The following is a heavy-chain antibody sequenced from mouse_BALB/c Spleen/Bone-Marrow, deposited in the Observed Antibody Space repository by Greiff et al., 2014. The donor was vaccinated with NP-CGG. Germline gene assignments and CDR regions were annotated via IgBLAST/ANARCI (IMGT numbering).Heavy chain of an antibody. V-gene: IGHV14-3*02. CDR3: ATYYRYDRRFAY. D-gene: IGHD2-14*01. CDR1: GFNIKDTY. J-gene: IGHJ3*01. CDR2: IDPANGNT. Sequence: EVQLQQSGAELVKPGASVKLSCTASGFNIKDTYMHRVKQRPEQGLEWIGGIDPANGNTKYDPKFQGKATITADTSSNTAYLQLSSLTSEDTAVYYCATYYRYDRRFAYWGQGTLVTVSA.